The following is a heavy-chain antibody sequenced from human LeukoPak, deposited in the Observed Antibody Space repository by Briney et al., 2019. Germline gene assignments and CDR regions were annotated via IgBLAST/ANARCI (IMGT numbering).Heavy chain of an antibody. V-gene: IGHV3-23*01. J-gene: IGHJ4*02. CDR1: GFTFSSYA. Sequence: TGGSLRLSCAASGFTFSSYAMSWVRQAPGKGLEWVSAISGSGGSTYYADSVKGRFTISRDNSKNTLYLQMNSLRAEDTAVYYCAKDPDYDILTGYYSSYYLDYWGQGTLVTVSS. CDR3: AKDPDYDILTGYYSSYYLDY. D-gene: IGHD3-9*01. CDR2: ISGSGGST.